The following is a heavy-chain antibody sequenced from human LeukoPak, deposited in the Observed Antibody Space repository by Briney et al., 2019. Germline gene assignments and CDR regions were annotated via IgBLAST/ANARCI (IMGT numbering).Heavy chain of an antibody. Sequence: PGGSLRLSCAASGFTFSICWMHWVRQAPGKGLVWVSRIKSDGSTNYADSVKGRFTISRDNAKNTLSLQMNSLRAEDTGVYYCARAPSEIGGYYPEYFRHWDQGTLVTVSS. D-gene: IGHD3-22*01. V-gene: IGHV3-74*01. J-gene: IGHJ1*01. CDR2: IKSDGST. CDR1: GFTFSICW. CDR3: ARAPSEIGGYYPEYFRH.